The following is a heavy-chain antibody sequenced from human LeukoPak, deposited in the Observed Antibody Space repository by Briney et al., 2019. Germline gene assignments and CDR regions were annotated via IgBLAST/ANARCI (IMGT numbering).Heavy chain of an antibody. CDR1: GFTFSSYS. Sequence: PGGSLRLSCAASGFTFSSYSMNWVRQAPGKGLEWVSYISSSSSTIYYADSVKGRFTISRDNSKKTLYLQMNSLRAEDTAVYYCARGPRFGIRMIVVVTKGHFDYWGQGTLVTVSS. D-gene: IGHD3-22*01. V-gene: IGHV3-48*01. J-gene: IGHJ4*02. CDR3: ARGPRFGIRMIVVVTKGHFDY. CDR2: ISSSSSTI.